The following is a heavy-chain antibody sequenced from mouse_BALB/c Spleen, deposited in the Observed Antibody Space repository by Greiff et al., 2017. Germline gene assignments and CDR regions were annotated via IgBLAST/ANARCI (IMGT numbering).Heavy chain of an antibody. D-gene: IGHD2-2*01. CDR2: ISYSGST. V-gene: IGHV3-8*02. CDR1: GDSITSGY. CDR3: ARSYGYDGFFDY. Sequence: EVKLVESGPGLVKPSQTLSLTCSVTGDSITSGYWNWIRKFPGNKLEYMGYISYSGSTYYNPSLKSRISITRDTSKNQYYLQLNSVTTEDTATYYCARSYGYDGFFDYWGQGTTLTVSS. J-gene: IGHJ2*01.